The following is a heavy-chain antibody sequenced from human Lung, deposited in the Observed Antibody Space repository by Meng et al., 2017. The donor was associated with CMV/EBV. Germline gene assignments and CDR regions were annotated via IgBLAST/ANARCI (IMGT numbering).Heavy chain of an antibody. V-gene: IGHV3-20*04. J-gene: IGHJ4*02. CDR2: INWNGGST. D-gene: IGHD6-19*01. CDR3: ARGGYSSGWYGNYFDY. CDR1: GFTFDDYG. Sequence: SCAASGFTFDDYGMSWVRQAPGKGLEWVSGINWNGGSTGYADSVKGRFTISRDNAKNSLYLQMNSLRAEDTALYYCARGGYSSGWYGNYFDYWGQGTLVTVSS.